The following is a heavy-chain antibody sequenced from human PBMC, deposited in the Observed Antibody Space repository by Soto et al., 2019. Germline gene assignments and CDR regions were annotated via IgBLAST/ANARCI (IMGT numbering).Heavy chain of an antibody. D-gene: IGHD6-19*01. CDR1: GFTFVSYG. V-gene: IGHV3-30*18. J-gene: IGHJ4*02. Sequence: GGSLRLSCAACGFTFVSYGMNWVRQAPGKGLEWVAVISYDGSNKYYADSVKGRFTISRDNSKNTLYLQMNSLRAEDTAVYYCAKEGAIAVAGTFDYWGQGTLVTVSS. CDR3: AKEGAIAVAGTFDY. CDR2: ISYDGSNK.